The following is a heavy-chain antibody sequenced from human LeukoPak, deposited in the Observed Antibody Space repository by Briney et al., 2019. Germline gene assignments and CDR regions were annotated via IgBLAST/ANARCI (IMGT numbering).Heavy chain of an antibody. D-gene: IGHD3-10*01. J-gene: IGHJ4*02. V-gene: IGHV3-23*01. CDR2: ISSSGGST. CDR1: GFTFSSYA. CDR3: AKGDSTTLLRPYYFDY. Sequence: GGSLRISCAASGFTFSSYAMSWVRQAPGKGLEWVSDISSSGGSTYYADSVKGRFTISRDNSKNTLYLQMNRLRAEDTAVYYCAKGDSTTLLRPYYFDYWGQGTLVTVSS.